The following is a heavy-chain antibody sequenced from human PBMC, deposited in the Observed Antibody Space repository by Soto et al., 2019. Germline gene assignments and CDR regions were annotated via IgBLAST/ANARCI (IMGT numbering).Heavy chain of an antibody. V-gene: IGHV4-4*02. Sequence: PSETLSLTCAVSGGSISSSNWWSWVRQPPGKGLEWIGEIYHSGSTNYNPSLKSRVTISVDKSKNQFSLKLSSVTAADTAVYYCATNGVTMVRENPGEDYYGMDVWGQGTTVTVSS. J-gene: IGHJ6*02. CDR1: GGSISSSNW. CDR3: ATNGVTMVRENPGEDYYGMDV. CDR2: IYHSGST. D-gene: IGHD3-10*01.